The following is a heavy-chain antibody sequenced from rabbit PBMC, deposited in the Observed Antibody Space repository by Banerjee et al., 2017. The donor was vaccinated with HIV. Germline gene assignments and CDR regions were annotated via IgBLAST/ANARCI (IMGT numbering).Heavy chain of an antibody. CDR2: IYSSSGST. CDR1: GFSFSSGYY. J-gene: IGHJ2*01. CDR3: ARGSSGYDAFDP. D-gene: IGHD1-1*01. V-gene: IGHV1S43*01. Sequence: QSLEESGGDLVKPGASLTLTCTASGFSFSSGYYMCWVRQAPGKGLELIACIYSSSGSTWYASWVNGRCTISSSTSLNTVTLQMTSLTAADTATYFCARGSSGYDAFDPWGQGTLVTVS.